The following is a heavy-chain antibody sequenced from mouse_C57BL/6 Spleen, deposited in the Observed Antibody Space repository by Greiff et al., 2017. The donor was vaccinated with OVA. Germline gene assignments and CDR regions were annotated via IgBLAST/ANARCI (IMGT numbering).Heavy chain of an antibody. D-gene: IGHD2-5*01. Sequence: VQLQQSGAELARPGASVKMSCKASGYTFTSYTMHWVKQRPGKGLEWIGYINPSSGYTKYNQKFKDKATLTADKSSSTAYMQLSSLTSEDSAGYYCARYSNCDYWGQGTTLTVSS. CDR1: GYTFTSYT. J-gene: IGHJ2*01. V-gene: IGHV1-4*01. CDR3: ARYSNCDY. CDR2: INPSSGYT.